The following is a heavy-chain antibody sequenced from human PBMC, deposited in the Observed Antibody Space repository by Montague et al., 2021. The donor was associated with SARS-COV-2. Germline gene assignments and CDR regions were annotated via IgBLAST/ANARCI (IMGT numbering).Heavy chain of an antibody. CDR3: ARAQNTCFIANCVNYFEV. D-gene: IGHD1-1*01. J-gene: IGHJ4*02. CDR1: GGSFSSYY. V-gene: IGHV4-59*01. CDR2: VHYTGST. Sequence: SETLSLTCEVSGGSFSSYYWSWIRQSPGKGLEWIGYVHYTGSTKYNPSLKTRVTLSLDTPKNRFSLKLSSVTAADTAVYYCARAQNTCFIANCVNYFEVWGLGALVTVSS.